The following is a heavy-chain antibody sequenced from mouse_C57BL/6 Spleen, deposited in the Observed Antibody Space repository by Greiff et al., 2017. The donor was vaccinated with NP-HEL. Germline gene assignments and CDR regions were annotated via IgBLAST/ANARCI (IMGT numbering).Heavy chain of an antibody. D-gene: IGHD2-4*01. CDR1: GFTIKNTY. V-gene: IGHV14-3*01. Sequence: VQLQQSVAELVRPGASVKLSCTASGFTIKNTYMHWVKQRPEQGLEWIGRIDPANGNTKYAPKFQGKATITADTSSNTAYLQLSSLTSEDTAIYYCAPVYYDYDGAMDGWGQGTSVTVSS. CDR2: IDPANGNT. J-gene: IGHJ4*01. CDR3: APVYYDYDGAMDG.